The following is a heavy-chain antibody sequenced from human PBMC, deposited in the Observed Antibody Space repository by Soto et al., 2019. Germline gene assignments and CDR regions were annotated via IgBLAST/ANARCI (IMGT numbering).Heavy chain of an antibody. V-gene: IGHV1-18*01. CDR2: ISAYNGNT. Sequence: ASVKVSCKASGYTFTSYGISWVRQAPGQGLEWMGWISAYNGNTNYAQKLQGRVTMTTDTSTSTAYMELRSLRSDDTAVYYCARDGLPYNYYYLMDFRGKGTTVTVSS. CDR3: ARDGLPYNYYYLMDF. CDR1: GYTFTSYG. D-gene: IGHD5-12*01. J-gene: IGHJ6*03.